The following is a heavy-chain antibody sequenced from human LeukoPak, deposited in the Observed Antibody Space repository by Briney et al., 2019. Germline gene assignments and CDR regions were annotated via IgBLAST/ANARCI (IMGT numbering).Heavy chain of an antibody. CDR1: GFTFSSYA. D-gene: IGHD2-2*01. CDR2: ISGSGGST. J-gene: IGHJ4*02. CDR3: AKDRSCTSTSCYYDY. Sequence: PGGALRLSCAASGFTFSSYAMSWVRQAPGKGLEWVSAISGSGGSTYYADSVKGRFTISRDNSKNTLYLQMNSLRAEDTAVYYCAKDRSCTSTSCYYDYWGQGTLVTVS. V-gene: IGHV3-23*01.